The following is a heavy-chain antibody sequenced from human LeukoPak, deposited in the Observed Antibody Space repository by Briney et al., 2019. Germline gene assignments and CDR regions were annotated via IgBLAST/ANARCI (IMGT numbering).Heavy chain of an antibody. CDR1: GFSFNSYW. J-gene: IGHJ4*02. D-gene: IGHD3-10*01. V-gene: IGHV3-74*01. Sequence: PGGSLRLSCAASGFSFNSYWMHWVRQAPGSGLVCVSRISNDGRRTSFADSVKGRFTISRDNAKNTLYLQMNSLSAEDTAVYYCTRGREGNYGLFDSWGQGTLVTVSS. CDR2: ISNDGRRT. CDR3: TRGREGNYGLFDS.